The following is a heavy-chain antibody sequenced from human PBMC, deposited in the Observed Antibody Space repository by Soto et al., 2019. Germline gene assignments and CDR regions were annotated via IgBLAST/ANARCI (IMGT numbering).Heavy chain of an antibody. CDR1: GGSISTVGHY. D-gene: IGHD1-1*01. CDR2: IYHTGST. V-gene: IGHV4-31*03. CDR3: ARATGTLRSRNCDY. Sequence: PSETLSLTCSVSGGSISTVGHYWTWIRQPPGKGLEWIGSIYHTGSTYYSKSLRRRLTMSVDTSKSQFSLRLSSVIAADTAVYYCARATGTLRSRNCDYWGQGSLVTVSS. J-gene: IGHJ4*02.